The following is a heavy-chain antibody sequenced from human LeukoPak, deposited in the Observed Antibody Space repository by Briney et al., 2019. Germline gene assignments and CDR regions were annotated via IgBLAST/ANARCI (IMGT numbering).Heavy chain of an antibody. V-gene: IGHV1-69*05. D-gene: IGHD5-12*01. CDR3: AREPIYSSYGPDYYYYYYMDV. J-gene: IGHJ6*03. CDR1: GGTFSSYA. CDR2: IIPIFGTA. Sequence: SVKVSCKASGGTFSSYAISWVRQAPGQGLEWMGRIIPIFGTANYAQKFQGGVTITTDESTSTAYMELSSLRSEDTAVYYCAREPIYSSYGPDYYYYYYMDVWGKGTTVTVSS.